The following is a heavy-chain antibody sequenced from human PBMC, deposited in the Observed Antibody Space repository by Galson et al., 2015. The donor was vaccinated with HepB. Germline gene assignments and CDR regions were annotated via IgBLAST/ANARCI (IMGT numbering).Heavy chain of an antibody. CDR2: IWYDGSNK. Sequence: SLRLSCAASGFTFSSYGMHWVRQAPGKGLEWVAVIWYDGSNKYYADSVKGRFTISRDNSKNTLYLQMNSLRAEDTAVYYCAKDLVRGAILSYFDYWGQGTLVTVSS. V-gene: IGHV3-33*06. D-gene: IGHD3-10*01. CDR1: GFTFSSYG. J-gene: IGHJ4*02. CDR3: AKDLVRGAILSYFDY.